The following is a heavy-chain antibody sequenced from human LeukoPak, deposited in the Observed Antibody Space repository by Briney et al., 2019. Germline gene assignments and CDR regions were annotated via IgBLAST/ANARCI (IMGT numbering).Heavy chain of an antibody. CDR2: ISSSSSYI. D-gene: IGHD6-13*01. CDR3: ARDATTATGWVYMDV. CDR1: GFTFSSYG. Sequence: GGSLRLSCAASGFTFSSYGMHWVRQAPGKGLEWVSSISSSSSYIYYADSVKGRFTISRDNAKNSLYLQMNSLRAEDTALYYCARDATTATGWVYMDVWGKGTTVTISS. V-gene: IGHV3-21*01. J-gene: IGHJ6*03.